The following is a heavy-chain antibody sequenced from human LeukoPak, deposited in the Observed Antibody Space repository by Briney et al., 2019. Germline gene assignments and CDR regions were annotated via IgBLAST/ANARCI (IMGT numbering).Heavy chain of an antibody. V-gene: IGHV5-51*01. Sequence: GESLKISCKGSGYSFTSYWIGWVRQMPGKGLEWMGIIYPGDSDTRYSPSFQGQVTISADKSISTAYLQWSSLEASDTAMYYCARPVTPTVTHWYFDLWGRGTLVTVSS. CDR1: GYSFTSYW. J-gene: IGHJ2*01. CDR3: ARPVTPTVTHWYFDL. D-gene: IGHD4-17*01. CDR2: IYPGDSDT.